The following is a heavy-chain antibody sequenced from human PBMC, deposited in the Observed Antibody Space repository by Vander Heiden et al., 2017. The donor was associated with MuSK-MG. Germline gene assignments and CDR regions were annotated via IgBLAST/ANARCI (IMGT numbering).Heavy chain of an antibody. CDR2: IYAGGST. Sequence: EVQLVESGGGLVQPGGSLRLSCAVSGFTVSRTYMSWVRQAPGKGLEWVSVIYAGGSTYDADSVKGRFTISRDKPKNTLYVQMNRMSAEETAVYYCAWPYYYYYMDVWGQGTTVTVSS. V-gene: IGHV3-66*02. J-gene: IGHJ6*03. CDR3: AWPYYYYYMDV. CDR1: GFTVSRTY.